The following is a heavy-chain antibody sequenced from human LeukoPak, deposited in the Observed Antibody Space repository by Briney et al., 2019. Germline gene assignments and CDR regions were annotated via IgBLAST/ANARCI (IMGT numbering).Heavy chain of an antibody. Sequence: ASVKVSCKASGYTFTGYYMHWVRQAPGQGLEWMGWINPNSGGTNYAQKFQGRVTMTRDTSISTAYMELSRLRSGDTAVYYCARDEGTYYYDSSGYYYNYWGQGTLVTVSS. V-gene: IGHV1-2*02. CDR2: INPNSGGT. CDR1: GYTFTGYY. J-gene: IGHJ4*02. CDR3: ARDEGTYYYDSSGYYYNY. D-gene: IGHD3-22*01.